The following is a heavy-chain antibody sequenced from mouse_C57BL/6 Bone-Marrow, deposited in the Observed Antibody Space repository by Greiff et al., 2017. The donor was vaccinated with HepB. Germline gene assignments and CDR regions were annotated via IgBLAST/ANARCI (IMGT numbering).Heavy chain of an antibody. CDR3: ARDYYYGSSDY. CDR2: IDPSDSYT. Sequence: QVQLQQPGAELVKPGASVKLSCKASGYTFTSYWMQWVKQRPGQGLEWIGEIDPSDSYTNYNQKFKGKATLTVDTSSSTAYMQLSSLTSEDSAVYYCARDYYYGSSDYWGQGTTLTVSS. J-gene: IGHJ2*01. V-gene: IGHV1-50*01. D-gene: IGHD1-1*01. CDR1: GYTFTSYW.